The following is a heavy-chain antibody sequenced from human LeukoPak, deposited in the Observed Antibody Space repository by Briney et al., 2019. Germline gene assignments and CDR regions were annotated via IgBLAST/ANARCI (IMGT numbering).Heavy chain of an antibody. Sequence: PGGSLRLSCAASGFTFSSYWMSWVRQAPGKGLEWVANIKQDGSEKYYVDSVKGRFTISRDNAKNSLYLQMNSLRAEDTAVYYCARDRGYYDSSGCHDYWGQGTLVTVSS. J-gene: IGHJ4*02. D-gene: IGHD3-22*01. CDR3: ARDRGYYDSSGCHDY. CDR2: IKQDGSEK. CDR1: GFTFSSYW. V-gene: IGHV3-7*01.